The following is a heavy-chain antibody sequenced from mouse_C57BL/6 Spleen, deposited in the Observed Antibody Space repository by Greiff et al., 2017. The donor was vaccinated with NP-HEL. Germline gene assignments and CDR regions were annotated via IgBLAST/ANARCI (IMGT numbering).Heavy chain of an antibody. V-gene: IGHV1-50*01. CDR3: ARGGCYFDY. J-gene: IGHJ2*01. CDR1: GYTFTSYW. CDR2: IDPSDSYT. Sequence: VQLQQPGAELVKPGASVKLSCKASGYTFTSYWMQWVKQRPGQGLEWIGEIDPSDSYTNYNQKFKGKATLTVDTSSSTAYMQLSSLTSEDSAVYYCARGGCYFDYWGQGTTLTVSS.